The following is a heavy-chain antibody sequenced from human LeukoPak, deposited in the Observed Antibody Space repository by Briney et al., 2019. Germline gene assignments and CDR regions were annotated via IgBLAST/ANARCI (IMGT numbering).Heavy chain of an antibody. J-gene: IGHJ4*01. CDR1: GYTFTGYY. Sequence: ASVKVSCKASGYTFTGYYMHWVRQAPGQGLEWMGWINPSSGATNFAQRFQGRVTMTRDTSISTAFMELSSLRSDDTAAYYCARMTASGGSCYSCYFDYWGHGTLVTVPS. CDR2: INPSSGAT. V-gene: IGHV1-2*02. CDR3: ARMTASGGSCYSCYFDY. D-gene: IGHD2-15*01.